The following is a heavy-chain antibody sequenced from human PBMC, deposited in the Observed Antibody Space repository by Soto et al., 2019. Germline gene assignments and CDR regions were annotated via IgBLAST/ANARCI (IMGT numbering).Heavy chain of an antibody. CDR3: GRDNSWTDDY. J-gene: IGHJ4*02. Sequence: PGGSLRLSCAASGCIVSDYFIDWVRQAPGEGLEWVGRTRNKARAYTTDYAASVKGRFTISRDHSNNSLYLQMNGLKTEDTAVYYCGRDNSWTDDYWGQGTLVTVSS. CDR1: GCIVSDYF. CDR2: TRNKARAYTT. V-gene: IGHV3-72*01. D-gene: IGHD3-9*01.